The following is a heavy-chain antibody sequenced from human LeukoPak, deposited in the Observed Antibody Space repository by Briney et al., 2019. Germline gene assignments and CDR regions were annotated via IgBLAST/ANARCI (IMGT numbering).Heavy chain of an antibody. CDR1: GASISSYY. J-gene: IGHJ5*02. Sequence: PSETLSLTCTVSGASISSYYWSWIRQPPGKGLEWIGYIYYSGSTNYNPSLKSRVTISVDTSKNQFSLKLSSVTAADTAVYYCARDGEYSNPEYNWFDPWGQGTLVTVSS. CDR2: IYYSGST. CDR3: ARDGEYSNPEYNWFDP. V-gene: IGHV4-59*01. D-gene: IGHD6-6*01.